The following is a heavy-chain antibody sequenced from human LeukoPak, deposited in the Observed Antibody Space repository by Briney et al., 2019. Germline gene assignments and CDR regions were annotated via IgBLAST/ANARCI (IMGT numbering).Heavy chain of an antibody. J-gene: IGHJ4*02. Sequence: PGGSLRLSCAASGFTFSSYAMHWVRQAPGKGLEWVAVISYDGSNKYYADSVKGRFTISRDSSKNTLYLQMTSLSAEDTAVYYCARDLYCSTTSCYPLYYFDYWGQGTLVTVSS. CDR2: ISYDGSNK. D-gene: IGHD2-2*01. CDR3: ARDLYCSTTSCYPLYYFDY. V-gene: IGHV3-30-3*01. CDR1: GFTFSSYA.